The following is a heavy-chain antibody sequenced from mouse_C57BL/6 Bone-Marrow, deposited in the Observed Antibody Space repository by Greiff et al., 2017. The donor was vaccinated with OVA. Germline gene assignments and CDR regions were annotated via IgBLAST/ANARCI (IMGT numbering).Heavy chain of an antibody. Sequence: DVQLQESGPGMVKPSQSLSLTCTVTGYSITSGYDWHWIRHFPGNKLEWMGYISYSGSTNYNPSLKSRISITHDTSKNHFFLKLNSVTTEDTATYYCASLGAWFAYWGQGTLVTVSA. CDR2: ISYSGST. J-gene: IGHJ3*01. CDR3: ASLGAWFAY. CDR1: GYSITSGYD. V-gene: IGHV3-1*01. D-gene: IGHD4-1*01.